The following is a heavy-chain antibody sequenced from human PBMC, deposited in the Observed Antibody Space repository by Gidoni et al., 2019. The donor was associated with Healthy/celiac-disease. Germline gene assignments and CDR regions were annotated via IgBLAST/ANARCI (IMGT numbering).Heavy chain of an antibody. Sequence: QLQLVQSGAEVKKPGSSVTVSCKASGGTFTSYPISWVRQAPGQGLEWMGRIIPILGIANYAQKIQGRVTITADKSTSTAYMELSSLRSEDTAVYYCARVGGIVVVPAAMGWFDPWGQGTLVTVSS. D-gene: IGHD2-2*01. CDR3: ARVGGIVVVPAAMGWFDP. J-gene: IGHJ5*02. CDR1: GGTFTSYP. CDR2: IIPILGIA. V-gene: IGHV1-69*02.